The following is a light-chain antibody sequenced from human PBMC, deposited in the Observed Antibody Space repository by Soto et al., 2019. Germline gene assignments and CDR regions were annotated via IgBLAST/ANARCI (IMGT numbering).Light chain of an antibody. J-gene: IGKJ4*01. CDR2: WAS. CDR3: HQYYSTPLT. CDR1: XXVLYSSNNRNY. V-gene: IGKV4-1*01. Sequence: DIVMTQSPDSLTXSXXXXXXXXXXXGXXVLYSSNNRNYLAWYQQRPGQPPKLLIYWASTRESGVPDRFSGSGSGTDFTLTISSLQAEDVAVYYCHQYYSTPLTFGGGTKVDIK.